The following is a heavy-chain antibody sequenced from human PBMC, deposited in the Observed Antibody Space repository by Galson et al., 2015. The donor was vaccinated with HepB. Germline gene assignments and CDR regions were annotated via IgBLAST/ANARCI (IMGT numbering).Heavy chain of an antibody. Sequence: SLRLSCAVSGFTVSSYYMSWVRQAPGKGLEWVSVMYGSGGTDYADSVKGRSTISRDNSKNTVYLQMNSLRAEDTAVYYCARDLRAADLHYYGMDVWGQGTTVTVSS. CDR1: GFTVSSYY. D-gene: IGHD3-3*01. CDR3: ARDLRAADLHYYGMDV. J-gene: IGHJ6*02. V-gene: IGHV3-66*01. CDR2: MYGSGGT.